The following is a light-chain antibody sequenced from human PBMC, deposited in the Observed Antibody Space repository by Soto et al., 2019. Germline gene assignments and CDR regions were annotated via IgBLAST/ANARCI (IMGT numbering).Light chain of an antibody. CDR1: SSYVGGYNY. V-gene: IGLV2-11*01. Sequence: QSALTQPRSVSGSPGQSVTISCTGTSSYVGGYNYVSWYQQHPGKAPKFIIYDVSKRPSGVPDRFSGSKSGNTASLTISGLQAEDEADYYCCSYAGSYTLIFGGGTKLTVL. CDR3: CSYAGSYTLI. J-gene: IGLJ2*01. CDR2: DVS.